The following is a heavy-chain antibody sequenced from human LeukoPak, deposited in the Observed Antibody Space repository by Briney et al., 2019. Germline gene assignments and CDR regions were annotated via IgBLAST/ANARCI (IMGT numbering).Heavy chain of an antibody. CDR3: ARVWQQLVHY. D-gene: IGHD6-13*01. Sequence: AGGSLRPSCAASGFTFSSYEMNWVRQAPGKGLEWVSYISGSGSTMFYADSVKGRFTIPRDNDKNSLYLQLNSLRAEDTAVYYCARVWQQLVHYWGQGTLVTVSS. V-gene: IGHV3-48*03. CDR1: GFTFSSYE. J-gene: IGHJ4*02. CDR2: ISGSGSTM.